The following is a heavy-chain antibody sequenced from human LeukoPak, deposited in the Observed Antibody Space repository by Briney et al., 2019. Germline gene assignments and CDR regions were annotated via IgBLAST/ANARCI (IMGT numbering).Heavy chain of an antibody. CDR3: ARVVRDYYDILTGYPNYYYYMDV. J-gene: IGHJ6*03. Sequence: GASVKVSCKASGYTFTSYYMHWVRQAPGQGLEWMGWINPNSGGTNYAQKFQGRVTMTRDTSISTAYMELSRLRSDDTAVYYCARVVRDYYDILTGYPNYYYYMDVWGKGTTVTVSS. V-gene: IGHV1-2*02. CDR1: GYTFTSYY. CDR2: INPNSGGT. D-gene: IGHD3-9*01.